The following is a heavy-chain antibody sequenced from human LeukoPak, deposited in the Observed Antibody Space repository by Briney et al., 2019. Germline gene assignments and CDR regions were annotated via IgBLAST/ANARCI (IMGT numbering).Heavy chain of an antibody. CDR3: AKDPRSGDQGAFDI. CDR1: GFTFSSCA. J-gene: IGHJ3*02. CDR2: ISGSGGST. V-gene: IGHV3-23*01. D-gene: IGHD2-21*02. Sequence: GGSLRLSCAASGFTFSSCAMSWVRQAPGKGLEWVSAISGSGGSTYYADSVKGRFTIPRDNSKNTLYLQMNSLRAEDTAVYYCAKDPRSGDQGAFDIWGQGSMVTVSS.